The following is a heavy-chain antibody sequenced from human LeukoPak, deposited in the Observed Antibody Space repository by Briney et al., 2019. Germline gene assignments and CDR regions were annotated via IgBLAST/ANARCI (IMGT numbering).Heavy chain of an antibody. Sequence: GSLRLSCAASGFTFSSYALNWVRQAPGKGLEWVSFISAGGGTTYYADSVKGRFTISRDNSKNTLSLRMDSLRAEDTAVYYCAKAEGSGNQPFDYWGQGTLVTVSS. J-gene: IGHJ4*02. CDR1: GFTFSSYA. V-gene: IGHV3-23*01. CDR3: AKAEGSGNQPFDY. CDR2: ISAGGGTT. D-gene: IGHD3-10*01.